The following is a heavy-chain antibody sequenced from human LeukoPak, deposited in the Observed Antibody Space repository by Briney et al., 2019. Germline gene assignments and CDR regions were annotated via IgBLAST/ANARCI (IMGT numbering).Heavy chain of an antibody. CDR1: GFTFSSYE. V-gene: IGHV3-48*03. CDR3: ARARGWLHIDAFDI. D-gene: IGHD6-19*01. J-gene: IGHJ3*02. Sequence: PGGSLRLSCAASGFTFSSYEMNWVRQAPGKGLEWVSYISSSGSTIYYADSVKGRFTISRDNAKNSLYLQMNSLRAEDTAVYYCARARGWLHIDAFDIWGQGTMVTVSS. CDR2: ISSSGSTI.